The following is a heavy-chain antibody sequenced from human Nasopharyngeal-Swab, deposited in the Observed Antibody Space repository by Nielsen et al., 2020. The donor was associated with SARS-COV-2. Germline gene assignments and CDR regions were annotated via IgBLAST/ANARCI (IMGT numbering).Heavy chain of an antibody. Sequence: VRQMPGKGLEWVGRIKSKTDGGTTDYAAPVKGRFTISRDDSKNTLYLQMNSLKTEDTAVYYCTTDVDSSSWHYYYYGMDVWGQGTTLTVSS. CDR2: IKSKTDGGTT. D-gene: IGHD6-13*01. J-gene: IGHJ6*02. V-gene: IGHV3-15*01. CDR3: TTDVDSSSWHYYYYGMDV.